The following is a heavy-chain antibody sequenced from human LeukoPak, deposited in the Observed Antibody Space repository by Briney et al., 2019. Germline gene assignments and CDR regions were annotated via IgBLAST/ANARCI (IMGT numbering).Heavy chain of an antibody. D-gene: IGHD3-10*01. CDR1: GFTFSSYS. Sequence: GGTLRLSCAASGFTFSSYSMNWVRQAPGKGLEWVSSISSSSSYIYYADSVKGRFTISRDNAKNSLYLQMNSLRAEDTAVYYCARVRAVLWFGEGDAFDIWGQETMVTVSS. J-gene: IGHJ3*02. CDR2: ISSSSSYI. V-gene: IGHV3-21*01. CDR3: ARVRAVLWFGEGDAFDI.